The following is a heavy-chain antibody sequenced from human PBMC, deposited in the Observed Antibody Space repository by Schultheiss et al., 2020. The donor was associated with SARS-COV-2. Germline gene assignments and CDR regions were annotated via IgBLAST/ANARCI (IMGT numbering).Heavy chain of an antibody. CDR3: AKDGVSVGATAFDI. CDR2: ISWNSGSI. D-gene: IGHD1-26*01. CDR1: GFTFDDYA. V-gene: IGHV3-9*01. Sequence: GGSLRLSCAASGFTFDDYAMHWVRQAPGKGLEWVSGISWNSGSIGYADSVKGRFTISRDNAKNSLYLQMNSLRAEDTALYYCAKDGVSVGATAFDIWGQGTMVTVSS. J-gene: IGHJ3*02.